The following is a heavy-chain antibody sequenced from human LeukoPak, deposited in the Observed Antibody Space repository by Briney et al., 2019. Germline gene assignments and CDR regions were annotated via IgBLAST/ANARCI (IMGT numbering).Heavy chain of an antibody. Sequence: PGGSLRLSCVASGFTFSGYGMHWVRQAPGKGLGGVAVISYDGSNKYYADSGKGRFTISRDNSKNTLYLQVNSLRAEDTAVYYCAKGGPYCSGGSCLSYFDSWGQGTLVTVSS. CDR2: ISYDGSNK. D-gene: IGHD2-15*01. V-gene: IGHV3-30*18. CDR1: GFTFSGYG. CDR3: AKGGPYCSGGSCLSYFDS. J-gene: IGHJ4*02.